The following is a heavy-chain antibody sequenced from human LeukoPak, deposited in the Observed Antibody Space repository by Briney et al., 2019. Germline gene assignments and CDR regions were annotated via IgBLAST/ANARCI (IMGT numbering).Heavy chain of an antibody. V-gene: IGHV3-74*01. CDR3: ARERKGIAVAGHFDY. Sequence: GGSLRLSCAASGFTFSNYWMHWVRHAPGKGLVWVSRISSDGSSATYADSVKGRFTISRDNAKNTLYLQMNSLRAEDTAVYYCARERKGIAVAGHFDYWGQGTLVTVSS. CDR1: GFTFSNYW. D-gene: IGHD6-19*01. J-gene: IGHJ4*02. CDR2: ISSDGSSA.